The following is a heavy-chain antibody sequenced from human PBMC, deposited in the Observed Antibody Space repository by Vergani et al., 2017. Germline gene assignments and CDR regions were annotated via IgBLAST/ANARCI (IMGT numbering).Heavy chain of an antibody. CDR3: ARQTWTNNFDY. Sequence: QVQLQQWGAGLLKPSETLSLTCAVYGGSFSGYYWSWIRQPAGKGLEWIGRIYTSGSTNYNPSLKSRVTISVDTSKNQFSLKLSSVTAADTAVYYCARQTWTNNFDYWGQGTLVTVSS. CDR1: GGSFSGYY. CDR2: IYTSGST. V-gene: IGHV4-59*10. J-gene: IGHJ4*02. D-gene: IGHD3/OR15-3a*01.